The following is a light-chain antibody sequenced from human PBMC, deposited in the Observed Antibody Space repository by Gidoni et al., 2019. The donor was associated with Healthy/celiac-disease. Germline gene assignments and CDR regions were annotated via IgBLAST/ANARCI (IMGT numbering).Light chain of an antibody. Sequence: QSVLTQPPSVSAAPGQQVTISCSGSSSNLGNNYVSWYHQLPGTAPKLLIYDNNKRPSGIPDRFSGSKSGTSATLGITGLQTGDEADYYCGTWDSSLSSVVFGGGTKLTVL. J-gene: IGLJ2*01. CDR1: SSNLGNNY. CDR3: GTWDSSLSSVV. CDR2: DNN. V-gene: IGLV1-51*01.